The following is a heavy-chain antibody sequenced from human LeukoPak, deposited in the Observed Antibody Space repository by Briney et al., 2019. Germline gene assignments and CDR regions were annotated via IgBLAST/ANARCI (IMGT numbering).Heavy chain of an antibody. CDR2: LSNSGTA. CDR3: AGDKPFGDRSGGSRYFHY. D-gene: IGHD2-15*01. J-gene: IGHJ4*02. Sequence: SSETLSLTCTVSDYSFSSVYYWGWIRQPPGKGLEWIGSLSNSGTAYYNPSLESRVTMSLDTSKKQYSLKLSSVTAADTAVYYCAGDKPFGDRSGGSRYFHYWGQGTLVTVSS. CDR1: DYSFSSVYY. V-gene: IGHV4-38-2*02.